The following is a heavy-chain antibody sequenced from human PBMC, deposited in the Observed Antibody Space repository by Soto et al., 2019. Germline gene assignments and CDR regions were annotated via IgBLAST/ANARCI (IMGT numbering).Heavy chain of an antibody. J-gene: IGHJ4*02. CDR2: TVPIFGTA. V-gene: IGHV1-69*12. D-gene: IGHD2-15*01. CDR3: AGDRAVGGGYYLDS. Sequence: QVQLVQSGAEVKKPGSSVKVSCKASRGTFSTYDFSWVRQAPGQGLEWMGVTVPIFGTANYAQKFEGRVTITADESTSTAYMELSSLRSEDTAVYYCAGDRAVGGGYYLDSWGLGTLVTVSS. CDR1: RGTFSTYD.